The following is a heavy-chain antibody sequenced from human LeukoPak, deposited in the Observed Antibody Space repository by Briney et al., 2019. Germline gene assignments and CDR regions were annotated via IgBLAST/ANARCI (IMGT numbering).Heavy chain of an antibody. CDR2: IIPMFGTA. CDR1: GYTFTSYG. D-gene: IGHD6-19*01. V-gene: IGHV1-69*13. J-gene: IGHJ4*02. CDR3: ARVDRYSSWGNYFDY. Sequence: GASVKVSCKASGYTFTSYGISWVRQAPGQGLEWMGGIIPMFGTANYAQKFQGRVTITADESTSIAYMELSSLRSEDTAVYYCARVDRYSSWGNYFDYWGQGTLVTVSS.